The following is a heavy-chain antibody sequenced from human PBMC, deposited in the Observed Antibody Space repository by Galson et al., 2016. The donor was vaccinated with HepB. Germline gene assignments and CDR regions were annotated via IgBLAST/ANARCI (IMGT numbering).Heavy chain of an antibody. J-gene: IGHJ5*02. CDR2: IFSGGGT. D-gene: IGHD2-8*02. V-gene: IGHV3-53*01. Sequence: SLRLSCAVSGLTVGGNYMSWVRQAPGKGLEWVSSIFSGGGTYYADSLKGRVTIPRDNSKNTLYLQMNNLRFDDTAVYYCARFGGATGGDWLDPWGQGTRVTVSS. CDR3: ARFGGATGGDWLDP. CDR1: GLTVGGNY.